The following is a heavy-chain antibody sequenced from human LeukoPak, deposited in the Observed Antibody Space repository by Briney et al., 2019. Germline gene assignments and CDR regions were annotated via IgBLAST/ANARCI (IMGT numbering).Heavy chain of an antibody. CDR1: GGTFSSYA. CDR2: IIPIFGTA. Sequence: ASVKVSCKASGGTFSSYAISWVRQAPGQGLEWMGGIIPIFGTANYAQKFQGRVTITADESTSTAYMELSSLRSEDTAVYYCARVLRTVTTSSPFDYWGQGTLVTVSS. CDR3: ARVLRTVTTSSPFDY. V-gene: IGHV1-69*13. D-gene: IGHD4-11*01. J-gene: IGHJ4*02.